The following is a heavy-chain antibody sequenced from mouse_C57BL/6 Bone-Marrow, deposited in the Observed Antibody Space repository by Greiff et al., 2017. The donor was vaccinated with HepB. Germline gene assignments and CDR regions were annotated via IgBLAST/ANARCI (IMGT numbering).Heavy chain of an antibody. J-gene: IGHJ3*01. Sequence: QVQLQQSGAELAKPGASVKLSCKASGYTFTSYWMHWVKQRPGQGLEWIGYINPSSGYTKYNQKFKDKATLTAYKSSSTAYMQLSSLTYEDSAVYYCARVGYPWFAYWGQGTLVTVSA. V-gene: IGHV1-7*01. CDR2: INPSSGYT. D-gene: IGHD2-2*01. CDR3: ARVGYPWFAY. CDR1: GYTFTSYW.